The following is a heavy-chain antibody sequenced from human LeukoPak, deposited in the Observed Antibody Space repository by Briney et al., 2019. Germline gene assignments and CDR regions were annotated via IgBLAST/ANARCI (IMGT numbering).Heavy chain of an antibody. Sequence: PSETLSLTCTVSGGSISSYYWSWIRQPPGKGLKWIGYIYYSGSTNYNPSLKSRVTISVDTSKNQFSLKLSSVTAADTAVYYCARVMTTASRSYYYMDVWGKGTTVTVSS. J-gene: IGHJ6*03. D-gene: IGHD4-17*01. CDR3: ARVMTTASRSYYYMDV. V-gene: IGHV4-59*01. CDR1: GGSISSYY. CDR2: IYYSGST.